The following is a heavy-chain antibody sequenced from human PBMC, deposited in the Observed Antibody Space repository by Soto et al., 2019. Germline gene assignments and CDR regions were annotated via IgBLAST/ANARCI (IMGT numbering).Heavy chain of an antibody. V-gene: IGHV1-18*01. J-gene: IGHJ3*02. CDR3: AREESSTSCYTGCSSSADDASDI. CDR2: ISAYNGNT. CDR1: GYTFTSYG. D-gene: IGHD2-2*02. Sequence: QVQLVQSGAEVKKPGASVKVSCKASGYTFTSYGISWVRQAPGQGLEWMGWISAYNGNTNYAQKLQGRVTMTTDTSTSAAYMELRSRRSDDTAVYYCAREESSTSCYTGCSSSADDASDIWGQGTMVTVSS.